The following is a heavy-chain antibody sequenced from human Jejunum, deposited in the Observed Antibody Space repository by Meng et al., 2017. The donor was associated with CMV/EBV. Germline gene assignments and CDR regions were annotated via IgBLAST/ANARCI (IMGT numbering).Heavy chain of an antibody. D-gene: IGHD6-13*01. CDR1: GFTFTSYS. CDR2: ISSSSRYI. Sequence: EVRLVESGGGLVKPGVSLRLSCEASGFTFTSYSMNWVRQAPGKGLEWLSSISSSSRYIFYADSVKGRFTSSRDNAKNSLYLQMVSLRAEDTAVYYCARGESSPDWLDPWGQGTLVTVSS. CDR3: ARGESSPDWLDP. V-gene: IGHV3-21*01. J-gene: IGHJ5*02.